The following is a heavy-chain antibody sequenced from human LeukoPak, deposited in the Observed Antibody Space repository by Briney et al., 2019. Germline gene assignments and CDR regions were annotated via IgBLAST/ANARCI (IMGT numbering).Heavy chain of an antibody. Sequence: GGSLRLSCEASGFIFSRYAIKWVRQTSGKGLEWVGFITSKPYGEATHYAASVSGRFTFSRDDSKSVAYLQMNSLKTEDTAVYYCVRHDGMILPAWGQGTLVTVSS. CDR3: VRHDGMILPA. CDR2: ITSKPYGEAT. V-gene: IGHV3-49*04. CDR1: GFIFSRYA. J-gene: IGHJ5*02. D-gene: IGHD3/OR15-3a*01.